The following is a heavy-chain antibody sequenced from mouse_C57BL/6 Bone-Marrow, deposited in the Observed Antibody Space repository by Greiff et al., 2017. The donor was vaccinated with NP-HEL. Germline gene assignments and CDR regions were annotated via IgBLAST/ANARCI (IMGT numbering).Heavy chain of an antibody. CDR3: ARLYYGNRSYYFDY. CDR2: ISNLAYSI. CDR1: GFTFSDYG. J-gene: IGHJ2*01. D-gene: IGHD2-1*01. Sequence: EVKLQESGEGLVQPGGSLKLSCAASGFTFSDYGMAWVRQAPRKGPEWVAFISNLAYSIYYADTVTGRFTISRENAKNTLYLEMSSLRSEDTAMYYCARLYYGNRSYYFDYWGQGTTLTVSS. V-gene: IGHV5-15*01.